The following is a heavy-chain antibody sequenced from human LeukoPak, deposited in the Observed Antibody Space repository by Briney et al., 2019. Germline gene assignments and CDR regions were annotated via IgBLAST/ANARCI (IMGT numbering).Heavy chain of an antibody. CDR1: GFTFSSYA. Sequence: PGGSLRLSCAASGFTFSSYAMRWVRQAPGKGLEWVAFIRSDGSEKDYRDSVEGRFTISRDNSKNTLYLQMNSLRPDDTAVYYCAKGGSTSGAFDYWGQGTLVIVSS. CDR2: IRSDGSEK. J-gene: IGHJ4*02. D-gene: IGHD1-26*01. V-gene: IGHV3-30*02. CDR3: AKGGSTSGAFDY.